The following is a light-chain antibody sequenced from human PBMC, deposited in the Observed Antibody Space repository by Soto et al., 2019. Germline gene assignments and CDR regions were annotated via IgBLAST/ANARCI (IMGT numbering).Light chain of an antibody. CDR1: STNIGNNY. V-gene: IGLV1-51*01. CDR2: DNN. J-gene: IGLJ2*01. CDR3: GTWDSGLSVWV. Sequence: QSVLTQPPSVSAAPGQTVTISCSGSSTNIGNNYVSWYQQLPGTAPKLLIYDNNKRPSGIPDRFSGSKSGASATLGITGLQTGDEANYYCGTWDSGLSVWVFGGGTKVTVL.